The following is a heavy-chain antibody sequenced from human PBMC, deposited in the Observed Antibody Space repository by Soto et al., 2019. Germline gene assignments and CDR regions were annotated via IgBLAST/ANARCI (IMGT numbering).Heavy chain of an antibody. CDR1: GGSIRDGGYY. D-gene: IGHD4-17*01. J-gene: IGHJ5*02. V-gene: IGHV4-31*03. Sequence: SETLSLTCTVSGGSIRDGGYYWSWIRQHPGKGLEWIGYIYYTGTTYYNPSFKGRVIISVDLSKGQFSLKLSSVTAADTAFYHCAKDPSPQPTTVVTPGWFDPWGQGILVTVSS. CDR2: IYYTGTT. CDR3: AKDPSPQPTTVVTPGWFDP.